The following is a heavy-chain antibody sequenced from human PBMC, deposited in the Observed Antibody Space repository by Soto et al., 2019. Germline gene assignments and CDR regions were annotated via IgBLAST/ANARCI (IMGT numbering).Heavy chain of an antibody. CDR1: GNTFTYRY. J-gene: IGHJ4*02. CDR3: AGGGAGSGPFTWELPDH. Sequence: QMQLVQSGAEVKKTGSTVTVSCKALGNTFTYRYLPWVRQAPGQALEWMGWITPFSGAAHYAQKLQERVTITRDRSINTDYMRMSSLRSEDTAMYYCAGGGAGSGPFTWELPDHWGQGTLVTVSS. D-gene: IGHD1-26*01. V-gene: IGHV1-45*02. CDR2: ITPFSGAA.